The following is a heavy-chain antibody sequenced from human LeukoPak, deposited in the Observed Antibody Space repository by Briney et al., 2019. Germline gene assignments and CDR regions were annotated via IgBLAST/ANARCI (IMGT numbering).Heavy chain of an antibody. V-gene: IGHV3-30*04. D-gene: IGHD3-22*01. CDR1: GFTFRNYP. CDR3: ATSRITMIGDYMDF. Sequence: SGGSLRLSCLRSGFTFRNYPMYWVRQAPGKGLERMAVISYDGNTKYYADSVKGRFTLSRDNSKNTVYLQVDSLRSEDTAVYFCATSRITMIGDYMDFWGRGTAVTVSS. CDR2: ISYDGNTK. J-gene: IGHJ6*03.